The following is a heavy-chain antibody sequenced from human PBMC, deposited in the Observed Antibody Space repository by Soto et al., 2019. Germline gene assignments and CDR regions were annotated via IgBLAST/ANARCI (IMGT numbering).Heavy chain of an antibody. D-gene: IGHD2-2*01. CDR1: GGSISSYY. CDR2: IYYSGST. J-gene: IGHJ4*02. Sequence: SETLSLTCTVSGGSISSYYWSWIRQPPGKGLEWIGYIYYSGSTNYNPSLKSRVTISVDTSKNQFSLKLSSVTAADTAVYYCARLHDCSSTSCPPFDYWGQGTLVTVSS. CDR3: ARLHDCSSTSCPPFDY. V-gene: IGHV4-59*08.